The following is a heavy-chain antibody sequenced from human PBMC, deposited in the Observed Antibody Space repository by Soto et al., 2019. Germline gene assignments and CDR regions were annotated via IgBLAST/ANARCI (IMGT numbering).Heavy chain of an antibody. CDR2: INAGNGNT. J-gene: IGHJ4*02. D-gene: IGHD5-18*01. Sequence: ASVKVSCKASGYTFTSYAMHWVRQAPGQRLEWMGWINAGNGNTKYSQKFQGRVTITRDTSASTAYMELSSLRSEDTAVYYCARERLQWIQLWLHYFDYWGQGTLVTVSS. CDR1: GYTFTSYA. V-gene: IGHV1-3*01. CDR3: ARERLQWIQLWLHYFDY.